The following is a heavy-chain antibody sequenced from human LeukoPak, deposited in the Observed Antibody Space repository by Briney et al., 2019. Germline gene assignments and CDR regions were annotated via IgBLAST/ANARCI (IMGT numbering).Heavy chain of an antibody. J-gene: IGHJ4*02. CDR2: IYYSGST. Sequence: PSETLSLTCTVSGGSISSYYWSWIRQPPGKGLEWIGYIYYSGSTNYNPSLKSRVTISVDTSKNQFSLKLSSVTAADTAVYYCARESYYDSSGQMSPLIDYWGQGTLVTVSS. V-gene: IGHV4-59*01. D-gene: IGHD3-22*01. CDR1: GGSISSYY. CDR3: ARESYYDSSGQMSPLIDY.